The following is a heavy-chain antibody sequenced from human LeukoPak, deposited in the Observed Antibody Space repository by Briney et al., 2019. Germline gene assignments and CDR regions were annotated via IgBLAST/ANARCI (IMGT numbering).Heavy chain of an antibody. CDR1: GFTFTSSA. J-gene: IGHJ4*02. CDR3: AASPDYYDSSGYSYYFDY. D-gene: IGHD3-22*01. V-gene: IGHV1-58*01. Sequence: SVKVSRKASGFTFTSSAVQWVRQARGQRLEWIGWIVVGSGNTNYAQKFQERVTITRDMSTSTAYMELSSLRSEDTAVYYCAASPDYYDSSGYSYYFDYWGQGTLVTVSS. CDR2: IVVGSGNT.